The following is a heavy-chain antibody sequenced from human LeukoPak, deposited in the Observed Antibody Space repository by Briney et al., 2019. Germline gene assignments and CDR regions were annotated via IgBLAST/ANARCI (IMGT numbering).Heavy chain of an antibody. CDR3: AKDSRRYCSSTSCYGSYFDY. J-gene: IGHJ4*02. V-gene: IGHV3-9*03. Sequence: PGRSLRLSCAASGFTFDDYAMHWVRQAPGKGLEWVSGISWNSGSIGYADSVKGRFTISRDNAKNSLYLQMNSLRAVDMALYYCAKDSRRYCSSTSCYGSYFDYWGQGTLVTVSS. CDR2: ISWNSGSI. CDR1: GFTFDDYA. D-gene: IGHD2-2*01.